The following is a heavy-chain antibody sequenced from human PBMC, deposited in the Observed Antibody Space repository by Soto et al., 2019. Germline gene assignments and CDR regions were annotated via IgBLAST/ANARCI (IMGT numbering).Heavy chain of an antibody. J-gene: IGHJ6*02. CDR1: GYTFTSYY. D-gene: IGHD5-18*01. CDR2: INPSGGST. CDR3: ARVPVTGYYYYGMDV. Sequence: VASVKVSCKASGYTFTSYYMRWVRQAPGQGLEWMGIINPSGGSTSYAQKFQGRVTMTRDTSTSTVYMELSSLRSEDTAVYYCARVPVTGYYYYGMDVWGQGTTVTVSS. V-gene: IGHV1-46*01.